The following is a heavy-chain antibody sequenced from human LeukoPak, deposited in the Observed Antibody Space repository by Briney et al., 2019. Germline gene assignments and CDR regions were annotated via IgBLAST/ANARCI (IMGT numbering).Heavy chain of an antibody. J-gene: IGHJ4*02. D-gene: IGHD3-22*01. V-gene: IGHV3-48*02. CDR2: ISSSSSTI. Sequence: GRSLRLSCAASGFTFSSYSMNWVRQAPGKGLEWVSYISSSSSTIYYADSVKGRFTISRDNAKNSLYLQMNSLRDEDTAVYYCARDLGYYYDSSGTFDYWGQGTLVTVSS. CDR3: ARDLGYYYDSSGTFDY. CDR1: GFTFSSYS.